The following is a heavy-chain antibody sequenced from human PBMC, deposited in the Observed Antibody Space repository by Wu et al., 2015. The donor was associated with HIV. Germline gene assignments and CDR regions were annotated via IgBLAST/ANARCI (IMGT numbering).Heavy chain of an antibody. Sequence: QVQLVQSGPEVKRPGASVKVSCKASGYTFTNYRITWVRQAPGQGLEWMGWISVYNGDTNYAHKFQDRVTMTTDTPTSTAYMELRSLRFDDTAVYYCARGTPDYYETSWGQGTLVTVSS. CDR3: ARGTPDYYETS. J-gene: IGHJ4*02. CDR2: ISVYNGDT. V-gene: IGHV1-18*01. CDR1: GYTFTNYR. D-gene: IGHD3-16*01.